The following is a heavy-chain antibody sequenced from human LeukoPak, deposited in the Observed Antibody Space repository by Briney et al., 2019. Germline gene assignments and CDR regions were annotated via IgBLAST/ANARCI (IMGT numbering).Heavy chain of an antibody. D-gene: IGHD2-21*01. V-gene: IGHV3-48*01. J-gene: IGHJ4*02. CDR3: ARDSDKVGFDFDY. Sequence: GGSLRLSCAASGFTFSTYNMNWVRQAPGKGLELVSYIRSGGGLVYDADSAKGRFTISRDNAKNSLYLQMNSPRAEDTAVYYCARDSDKVGFDFDYWGQGTLVTVSS. CDR1: GFTFSTYN. CDR2: IRSGGGLV.